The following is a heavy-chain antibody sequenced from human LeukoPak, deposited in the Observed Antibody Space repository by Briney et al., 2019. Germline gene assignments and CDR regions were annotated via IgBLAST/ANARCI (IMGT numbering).Heavy chain of an antibody. J-gene: IGHJ4*02. CDR3: ARRAKQLYCGGDCPPGY. CDR2: IWYDGSNK. CDR1: GFTFSSYG. V-gene: IGHV3-33*01. D-gene: IGHD2-21*02. Sequence: PGGSLRLSCAASGFTFSSYGMHWVRQAPGKGLEWVAVIWYDGSNKYYADSVKGRFTVSRDNSKNTLYLQMNSLRAEDTAVYYCARRAKQLYCGGDCPPGYWGQGTLVTVSS.